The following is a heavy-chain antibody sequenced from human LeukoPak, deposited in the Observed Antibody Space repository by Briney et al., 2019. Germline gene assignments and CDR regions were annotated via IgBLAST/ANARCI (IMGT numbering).Heavy chain of an antibody. CDR3: ARDLDY. Sequence: SETLSLTCTVSGGSISSSSYYWGWIRQPPGKGLEWIGSTYYSGSTYYNLSPKSRVTISVDTSKNQFSLKLSSVTAADTAVYYCARDLDYWGQGTLVTVSS. CDR2: TYYSGST. J-gene: IGHJ4*02. CDR1: GGSISSSSYY. V-gene: IGHV4-39*07.